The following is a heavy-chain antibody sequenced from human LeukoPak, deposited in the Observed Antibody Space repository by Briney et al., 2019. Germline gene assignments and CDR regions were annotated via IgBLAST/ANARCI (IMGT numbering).Heavy chain of an antibody. J-gene: IGHJ4*02. D-gene: IGHD3-10*01. V-gene: IGHV1-2*06. CDR1: GYTFTGYY. Sequence: ASVKVSCKASGYTFTGYYMHWVRQAPGQGLEWMGRINPNSGGTNYAQKFRGRVTMTRDTSISTAYMELSRLRSDDTAVYYCARDRYYYGSGSWPFDYWGQGTLVTVSS. CDR2: INPNSGGT. CDR3: ARDRYYYGSGSWPFDY.